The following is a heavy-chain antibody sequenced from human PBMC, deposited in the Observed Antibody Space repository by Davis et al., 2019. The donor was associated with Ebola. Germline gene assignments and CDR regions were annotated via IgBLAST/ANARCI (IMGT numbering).Heavy chain of an antibody. D-gene: IGHD3-3*01. CDR2: IWYDGSNK. CDR1: GFTFSNYA. J-gene: IGHJ3*02. Sequence: PGGSLRLSCTVSGFTFSNYAMHWVRQAPGKGLEWVAVIWYDGSNKYYADSVKGRFTISRDNSKNTLYLQMNSLRAEDTAVYYCARDYPVVLRFLEWLSREGAFDIWGQGTMVTVSS. V-gene: IGHV3-33*08. CDR3: ARDYPVVLRFLEWLSREGAFDI.